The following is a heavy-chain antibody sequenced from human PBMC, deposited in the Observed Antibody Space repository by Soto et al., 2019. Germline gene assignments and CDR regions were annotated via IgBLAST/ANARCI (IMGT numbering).Heavy chain of an antibody. CDR1: GLTVSGKKY. Sequence: DVQLVESGGGLIQPGESLRLSCAAFGLTVSGKKYVAWLRQAPGKGLEWVSALYDVDGTYYADSVKGRFTTSRDSSTTTVYLQMNGLRPDDTAVYYCASWHEREHAYDVWGQGTTVTVSS. CDR2: LYDVDGT. V-gene: IGHV3-53*01. J-gene: IGHJ3*01. D-gene: IGHD1-1*01. CDR3: ASWHEREHAYDV.